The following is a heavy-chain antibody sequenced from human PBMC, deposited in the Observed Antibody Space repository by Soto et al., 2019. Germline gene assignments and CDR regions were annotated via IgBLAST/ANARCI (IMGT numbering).Heavy chain of an antibody. D-gene: IGHD3-22*01. CDR2: IYSGGST. Sequence: GGSLRLSCAASGFTVSSNYMSWVRQAPGKGLEWVSVIYSGGSTYYADSVKGRFTISRDNSKNTLYLQMNSLRAEDTAVYDCERESVVTSSAGYYYYMDVWGKGTTVTVSS. J-gene: IGHJ6*03. CDR1: GFTVSSNY. CDR3: ERESVVTSSAGYYYYMDV. V-gene: IGHV3-53*01.